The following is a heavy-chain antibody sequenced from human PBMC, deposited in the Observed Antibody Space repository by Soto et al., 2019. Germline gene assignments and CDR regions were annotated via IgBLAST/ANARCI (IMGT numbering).Heavy chain of an antibody. CDR1: GYTFTSYG. CDR2: ISAGNGNT. Sequence: ASMKVSCKASGYTFTSYGISCVRQAPGQGLEWMGWISAGNGNTNYSQKFQGRVTITRDTSASTAYMELSSLRSEDTAVYYCASSNIVAAPYGMDVWGQGTTVTVSS. D-gene: IGHD6-13*01. CDR3: ASSNIVAAPYGMDV. J-gene: IGHJ6*02. V-gene: IGHV1-18*01.